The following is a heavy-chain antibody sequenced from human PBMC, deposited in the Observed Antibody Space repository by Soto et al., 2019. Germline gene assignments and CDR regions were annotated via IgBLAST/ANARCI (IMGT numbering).Heavy chain of an antibody. CDR2: VFHSGST. CDR1: GGSVSSSGYW. Sequence: QLQLQESGPGLVKPSETLSLTCNVFGGSVSSSGYWWGWIRQPPGKGLEWIGSVFHSGSTQYNPSLRSRLTISTDTSKNQFSLRLTSVTAADTAVYYCARHADSGDRELAFQIWGQGAMVTVSS. J-gene: IGHJ3*02. CDR3: ARHADSGDRELAFQI. V-gene: IGHV4-39*01. D-gene: IGHD3-22*01.